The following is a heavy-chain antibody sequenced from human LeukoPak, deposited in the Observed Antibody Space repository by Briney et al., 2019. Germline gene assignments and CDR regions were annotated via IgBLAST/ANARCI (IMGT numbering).Heavy chain of an antibody. CDR3: ARDASGYAPYFDY. CDR2: IKQDGSEK. Sequence: PGGSLRLSCAASGFTFSSYWMSWVRQAPGKGLEWVANIKQDGSEKYYVDSVKGRFTISRDNAKNSLYLQMNSLRAEDTAVYYCARDASGYAPYFDYWGQGTLVTVSS. D-gene: IGHD5-12*01. CDR1: GFTFSSYW. V-gene: IGHV3-7*01. J-gene: IGHJ4*02.